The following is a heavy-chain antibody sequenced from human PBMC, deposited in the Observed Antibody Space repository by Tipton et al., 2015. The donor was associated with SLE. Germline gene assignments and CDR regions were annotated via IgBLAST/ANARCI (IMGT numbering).Heavy chain of an antibody. D-gene: IGHD3-22*01. CDR1: SDSISSYY. V-gene: IGHV4-59*12. CDR2: IYDSGDT. Sequence: TLSLTCTVSSDSISSYYWNWIRQPPGKGLEWVGYIYDSGDTNYNPSLKSRLTISVGTSKNQFSLRLTSVAAADTAVYYCARGGIYYDGGGLIDYWGPGTLVTVSS. CDR3: ARGGIYYDGGGLIDY. J-gene: IGHJ4*02.